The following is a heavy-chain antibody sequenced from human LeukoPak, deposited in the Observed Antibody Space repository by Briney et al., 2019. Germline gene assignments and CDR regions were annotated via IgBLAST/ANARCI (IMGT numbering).Heavy chain of an antibody. CDR3: ARAFTITMVRGVDNWFDP. V-gene: IGHV1-69*04. CDR1: GGTLSIYA. D-gene: IGHD3-10*01. Sequence: SVNVSSTASGGTLSIYAISWVRQAPGQGLEWMGGIIPILGIANYAQKFQGRVTITADKSTSTAYMELSSLRSEDTAVYYCARAFTITMVRGVDNWFDPWGQGTLVTVSS. J-gene: IGHJ5*02. CDR2: IIPILGIA.